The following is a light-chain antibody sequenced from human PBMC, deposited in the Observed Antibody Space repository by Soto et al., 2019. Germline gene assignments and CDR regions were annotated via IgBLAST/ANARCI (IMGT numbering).Light chain of an antibody. CDR1: QTVNVN. V-gene: IGKV3-15*01. CDR3: QQYNHWPPYT. CDR2: GAS. J-gene: IGKJ2*01. Sequence: EVVLTQSPATLSLSPGERATLSCRASQTVNVNLAWHQQKTGQAPRLLIYGASTRAAGVPARFTGSGSGTELTLTISSLQSDDFAVYYWQQYNHWPPYTFGQGTKLEIK.